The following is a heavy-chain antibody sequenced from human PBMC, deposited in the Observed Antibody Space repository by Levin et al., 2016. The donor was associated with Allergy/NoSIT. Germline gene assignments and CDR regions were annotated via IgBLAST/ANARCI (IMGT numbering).Heavy chain of an antibody. V-gene: IGHV4-30-4*02. D-gene: IGHD3-3*01. CDR3: ARGGITIFGVVNPLFDY. CDR2: IYYSGST. CDR1: GGSISSGDYY. Sequence: SETLSLTCTVSGGSISSGDYYWSWIRQPPGKGLEWIGYIYYSGSTYYNPSLKSRVTISVDTSKNQFSLKLSSVTAADTAVYYCARGGITIFGVVNPLFDYWGQGTLVTRLL. J-gene: IGHJ4*02.